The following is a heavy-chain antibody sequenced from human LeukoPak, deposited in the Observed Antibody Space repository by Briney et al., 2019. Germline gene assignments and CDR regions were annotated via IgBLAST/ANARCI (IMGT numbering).Heavy chain of an antibody. D-gene: IGHD2-15*01. V-gene: IGHV1-46*01. Sequence: ASVKVSCKASGYTFTSYYMHRVRQAPGQGLEWMGIINPSGGSTSYAQKFQGRVTMTRDTSTSTVYMELSSLRSEDTAVYYCARAYCSGGSCRNWFDPWGQGTLVTVSS. J-gene: IGHJ5*02. CDR1: GYTFTSYY. CDR3: ARAYCSGGSCRNWFDP. CDR2: INPSGGST.